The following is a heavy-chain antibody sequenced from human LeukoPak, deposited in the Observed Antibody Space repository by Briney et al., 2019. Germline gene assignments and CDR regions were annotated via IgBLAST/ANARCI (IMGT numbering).Heavy chain of an antibody. CDR1: GFTFSSYG. J-gene: IGHJ6*02. D-gene: IGHD3-10*01. CDR2: ISYDGSNK. V-gene: IGHV3-30*18. Sequence: GRSLRLSCAASGFTFSSYGMHWVRQAAGKGLEWVAVISYDGSNKYYADSVKGRFTISRDNSKNTLYLQMNSLRAEDTAVYYCAKITMVRGAQHGMDVWGQGTTVTVSS. CDR3: AKITMVRGAQHGMDV.